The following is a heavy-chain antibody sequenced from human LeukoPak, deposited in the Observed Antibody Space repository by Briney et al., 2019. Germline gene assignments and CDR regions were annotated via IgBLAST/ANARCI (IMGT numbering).Heavy chain of an antibody. V-gene: IGHV3-7*04. J-gene: IGHJ4*02. CDR3: ARDQWRLFDY. CDR2: IKEDGSDK. D-gene: IGHD2-21*02. Sequence: PGESLRLSCAASGFALSSFWMSWVRQAPGKGLEWVANIKEDGSDKYYVDSVKGRFTISRDNAKNSLYLQMNRLRSEDSAVYFCARDQWRLFDYWGQGTLVAVSS. CDR1: GFALSSFW.